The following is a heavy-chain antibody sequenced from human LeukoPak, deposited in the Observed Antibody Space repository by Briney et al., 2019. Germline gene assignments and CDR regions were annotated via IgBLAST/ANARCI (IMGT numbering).Heavy chain of an antibody. CDR3: ARLGCSSTSCYSPPTLNYYYYYMDV. CDR1: GGSISSGDYY. J-gene: IGHJ6*03. D-gene: IGHD2-2*01. V-gene: IGHV4-61*08. CDR2: IYYSGST. Sequence: SQTLSLTCTVSGGSISSGDYYWSWIRQPPGKGLEWIGYIYYSGSTNYNPSLKSRVTISVDTSKNQFSLKLSSVTAADTAVYYCARLGCSSTSCYSPPTLNYYYYYMDVWGKGTTVTVSS.